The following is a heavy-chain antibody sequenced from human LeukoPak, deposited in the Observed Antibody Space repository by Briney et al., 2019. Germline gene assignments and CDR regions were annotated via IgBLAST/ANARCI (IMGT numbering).Heavy chain of an antibody. CDR3: ARDLITMVRGSAFDI. CDR2: IYYSGST. D-gene: IGHD3-10*01. Sequence: SGTLSLTCTVSGGSISGSSYYWGWIRQPPGKGLEWIGSIYYSGSTYYNPSLKSRVTISVDTSKNQFSLKLSSVTAADTAVYYCARDLITMVRGSAFDIWGQGTMVTVSS. J-gene: IGHJ3*02. CDR1: GGSISGSSYY. V-gene: IGHV4-39*07.